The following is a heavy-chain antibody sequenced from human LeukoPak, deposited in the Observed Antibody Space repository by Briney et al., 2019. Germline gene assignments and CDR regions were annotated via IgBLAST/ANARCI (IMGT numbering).Heavy chain of an antibody. Sequence: GSLRLSCSASGFTFSNAWMSWVRQAPGKGLEWVGRIKSKTDGGTTDYAAPVKGRFTISRDDSKNTLYLQMNRLKTEDTAVYYCTTAFSGSYFSSDYWGQGTLVTVSS. CDR3: TTAFSGSYFSSDY. CDR2: IKSKTDGGTT. CDR1: GFTFSNAW. V-gene: IGHV3-15*01. D-gene: IGHD1-26*01. J-gene: IGHJ4*02.